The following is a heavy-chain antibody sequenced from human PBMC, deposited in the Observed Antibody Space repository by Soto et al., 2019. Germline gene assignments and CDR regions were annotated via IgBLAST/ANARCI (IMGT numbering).Heavy chain of an antibody. V-gene: IGHV4-30-4*01. CDR2: IYYSGST. J-gene: IGHJ6*02. D-gene: IGHD2-2*01. Sequence: KPSETLSLTCTVSGGSISSGDYYWSWIRQPPGKGLEWIGYIYYSGSTYYNPSLKSRVTISVDTSKNQFSLKLSSVTAADTAVYYCARALQRYCSSTSCSGGGMDVWGQGTTVTVSS. CDR3: ARALQRYCSSTSCSGGGMDV. CDR1: GGSISSGDYY.